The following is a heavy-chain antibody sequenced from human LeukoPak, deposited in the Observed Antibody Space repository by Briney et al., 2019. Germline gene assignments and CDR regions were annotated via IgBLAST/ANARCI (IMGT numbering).Heavy chain of an antibody. CDR2: ISNSGSTI. J-gene: IGHJ6*03. CDR3: AKATVTTNYYYYYMDV. D-gene: IGHD4-11*01. Sequence: GGSLRLSCAASGFTFSDYYMSWIRQAPGKGLEWVSYISNSGSTIYYADSVKGRFAISRDSAKNSLFLQMNGLRAEDTAVYYCAKATVTTNYYYYYMDVWGKGTTVTVSS. V-gene: IGHV3-11*01. CDR1: GFTFSDYY.